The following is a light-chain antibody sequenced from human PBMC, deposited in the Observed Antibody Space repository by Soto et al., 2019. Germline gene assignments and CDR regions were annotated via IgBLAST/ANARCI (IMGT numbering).Light chain of an antibody. V-gene: IGKV1-5*03. Sequence: DIQMTQSPSTLSASVGDRITITCRATQIISHWLAWYQQKPGKAPKLLISKASSLESGVPSRFSGGVSGTEFTLRISSLQPDDVATYYCQQYSIYPRTFGQGTKLEI. J-gene: IGKJ2*01. CDR1: QIISHW. CDR3: QQYSIYPRT. CDR2: KAS.